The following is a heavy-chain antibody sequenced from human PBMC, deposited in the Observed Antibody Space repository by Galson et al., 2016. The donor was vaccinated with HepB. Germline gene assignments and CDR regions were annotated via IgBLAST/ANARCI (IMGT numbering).Heavy chain of an antibody. V-gene: IGHV1-69*13. Sequence: SVKVSCKASGGTFNNYAINWVRQAPGQGLEWMGGIIPDFGTSNYAQKFQDRVTISAAASTNTAHMQLSNLRYEDTAIYFCARAPLLVALAATGAFDIWGQGTRVTVSS. J-gene: IGHJ3*02. CDR1: GGTFNNYA. CDR2: IIPDFGTS. CDR3: ARAPLLVALAATGAFDI. D-gene: IGHD2-15*01.